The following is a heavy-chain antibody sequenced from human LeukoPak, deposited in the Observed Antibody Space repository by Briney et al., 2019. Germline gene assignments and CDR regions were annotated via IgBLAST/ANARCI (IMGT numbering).Heavy chain of an antibody. CDR1: GGSFSGYY. CDR2: INHSGST. V-gene: IGHV4-34*01. J-gene: IGHJ4*02. CDR3: ARYGGLRSDY. D-gene: IGHD4-17*01. Sequence: PSETLSLTCAVYGGSFSGYYWSWIRQPPGKGLEWIGEINHSGSTNYNPSLKSRVTISVDTSKNQFSLKLSSVTAADTAVYYCARYGGLRSDYWGQGTLVTVPS.